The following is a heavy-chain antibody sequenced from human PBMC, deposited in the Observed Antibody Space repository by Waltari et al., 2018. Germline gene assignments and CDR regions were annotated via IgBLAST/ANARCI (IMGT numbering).Heavy chain of an antibody. Sequence: QVQLVQSGAEVKKPGASVKVSCKASGYTFTSYGISWVRQAPGQGLEWMGWISAYNGNTNDAQKFQGRVTITADKSTSTAYMELSSLRSEDTAVYYCARYWDAFDIWGQGTMVTVSS. CDR3: ARYWDAFDI. CDR2: ISAYNGNT. J-gene: IGHJ3*02. V-gene: IGHV1-18*01. CDR1: GYTFTSYG. D-gene: IGHD2-15*01.